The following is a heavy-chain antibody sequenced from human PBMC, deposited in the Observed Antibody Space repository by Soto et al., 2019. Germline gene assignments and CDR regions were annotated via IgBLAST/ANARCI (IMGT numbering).Heavy chain of an antibody. CDR1: GGSISSYY. Sequence: PSETLSLTCTVSGGSISSYYWSWIRQPPGKGLEWIGYIYYSGSTNYNPSLKSRDTISVDTSKNQFSLKLSSVTAADTAVYYCARDPYGDYGMDVWGQGTTVTVSS. CDR2: IYYSGST. J-gene: IGHJ6*02. CDR3: ARDPYGDYGMDV. V-gene: IGHV4-59*01. D-gene: IGHD4-17*01.